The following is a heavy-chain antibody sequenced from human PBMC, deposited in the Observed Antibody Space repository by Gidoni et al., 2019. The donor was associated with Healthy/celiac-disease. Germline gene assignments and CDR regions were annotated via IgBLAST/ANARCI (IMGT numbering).Heavy chain of an antibody. CDR3: ARVMAAASGY. Sequence: EVQLVESGGGLVKPGGSLRLSCAASGFTFSSYSMNWVRQAPGKGLEWVSSISSSSSYRYYADSVKGRFTISRDNAKNSLYLQMNSLRAEDTAVYYCARVMAAASGYWGQGTLVTVSS. CDR2: ISSSSSYR. J-gene: IGHJ4*02. CDR1: GFTFSSYS. D-gene: IGHD2-15*01. V-gene: IGHV3-21*01.